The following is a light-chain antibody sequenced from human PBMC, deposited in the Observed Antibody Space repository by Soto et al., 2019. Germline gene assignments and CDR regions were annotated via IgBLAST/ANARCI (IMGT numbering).Light chain of an antibody. Sequence: EIVLTQSPGTLSFSPGERATLSCRASPSVSSNYFAWYQQRPGQAPRLLIYDTSNRATGIPARFSGSGSGTEFTLTISSLQSEDFAVYYCQQYNNWPPWTFGQGTKVDIK. CDR1: PSVSSN. CDR3: QQYNNWPPWT. J-gene: IGKJ1*01. V-gene: IGKV3D-15*01. CDR2: DTS.